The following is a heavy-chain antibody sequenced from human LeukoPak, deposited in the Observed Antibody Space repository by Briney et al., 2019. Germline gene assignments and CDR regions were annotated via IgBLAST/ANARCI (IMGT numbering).Heavy chain of an antibody. Sequence: SETLSLTCTVSGYSISSGYYWGWIRQPPGKGLEWIGSIYHSGSTYYNPSLKSRVTISVDTSKNQFSLKLSSVTAADTAVYYCARDYTTPDAFDIWGQGTMVTVSS. V-gene: IGHV4-38-2*02. CDR3: ARDYTTPDAFDI. D-gene: IGHD1-1*01. CDR1: GYSISSGYY. CDR2: IYHSGST. J-gene: IGHJ3*02.